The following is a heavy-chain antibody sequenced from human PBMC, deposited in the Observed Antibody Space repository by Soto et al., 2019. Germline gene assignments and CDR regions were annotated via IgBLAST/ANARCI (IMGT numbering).Heavy chain of an antibody. V-gene: IGHV3-15*01. CDR2: IKSKTDGGTT. D-gene: IGHD4-17*01. CDR3: TTARGTYGAEYLQH. CDR1: GFTFTNAW. J-gene: IGHJ1*01. Sequence: GGSLRLSCAASGFTFTNAWMSWVRQAPGKGLEWVGRIKSKTDGGTTDYAAPVKGRFTISRDDSKNTLYLQMNSLKTEDTAVYYCTTARGTYGAEYLQHWGQGTLVTVSS.